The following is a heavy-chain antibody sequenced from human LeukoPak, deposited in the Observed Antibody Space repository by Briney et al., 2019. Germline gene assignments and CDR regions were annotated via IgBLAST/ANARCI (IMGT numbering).Heavy chain of an antibody. Sequence: ASVKVSCKASGYTFTSYYMHWVRQAPGQGLEWMGIINPSGGSTSYAQKFQGRVTMTRDTSTSTVYMELSSLRSEDTAVYYCARPPTRRGSYHYYFDYWGQGTLVTVSS. CDR3: ARPPTRRGSYHYYFDY. D-gene: IGHD1-26*01. CDR2: INPSGGST. CDR1: GYTFTSYY. J-gene: IGHJ4*02. V-gene: IGHV1-46*01.